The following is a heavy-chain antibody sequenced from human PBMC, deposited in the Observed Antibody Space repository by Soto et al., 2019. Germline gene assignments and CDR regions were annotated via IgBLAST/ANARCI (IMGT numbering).Heavy chain of an antibody. CDR3: ARASAATTLDYFDY. V-gene: IGHV4-4*02. D-gene: IGHD4-17*01. CDR2: IYHSGST. CDR1: SGSISSSNW. J-gene: IGHJ4*02. Sequence: QVQLQESGPGLVKPSGTLSLTCTVSSGSISSSNWWSWVRQPPGKGLEWIGEIYHSGSTNYDPSLPSRVTISVDKSKNQFFLKLSSVTGADTAVYYCARASAATTLDYFDYWGQGTLVTVSS.